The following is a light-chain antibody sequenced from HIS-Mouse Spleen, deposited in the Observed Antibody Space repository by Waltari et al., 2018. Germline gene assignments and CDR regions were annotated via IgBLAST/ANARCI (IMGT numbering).Light chain of an antibody. V-gene: IGLV3-19*01. CDR1: SLRSYY. Sequence: SSELTQDPAVSVALGQTVRITCQGDSLRSYYASWYQQKPGQAPVLVIYGKNNRPSVIPDRFSGSSSGNPASLTITGAQAEDEADYYCNSRDSSGNQLVFGGGTKLTVL. CDR3: NSRDSSGNQLV. CDR2: GKN. J-gene: IGLJ3*02.